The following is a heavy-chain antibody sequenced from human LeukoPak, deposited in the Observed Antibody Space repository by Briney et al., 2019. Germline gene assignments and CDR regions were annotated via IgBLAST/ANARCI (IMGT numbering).Heavy chain of an antibody. Sequence: SETLSLTCTVSGGSISSSSYYWGWIRQPPGKGLEWIGSIYYSGSTYYNPSLKSRVTISVDTSKNQFSLKLSSVTAADTAVYYCAREGSSSLISPWFDYWGQGTLVTVSS. CDR1: GGSISSSSYY. V-gene: IGHV4-39*02. CDR3: AREGSSSLISPWFDY. D-gene: IGHD6-13*01. CDR2: IYYSGST. J-gene: IGHJ4*02.